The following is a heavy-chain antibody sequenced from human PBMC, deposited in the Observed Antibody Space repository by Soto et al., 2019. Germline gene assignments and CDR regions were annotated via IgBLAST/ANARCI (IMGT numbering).Heavy chain of an antibody. J-gene: IGHJ1*01. Sequence: EVQLAESGGGLVQPGRSLRLSCAASGFTFDDYAMHWVRQVPGKGLEWVSGINWNSGSIGYGDSVKGRFVISRDNAKNSLHLQMNSLSAEDTAFYYCVKDESINWYSGHFRHWGQGTLDTVSS. CDR2: INWNSGSI. CDR1: GFTFDDYA. D-gene: IGHD6-13*01. V-gene: IGHV3-9*01. CDR3: VKDESINWYSGHFRH.